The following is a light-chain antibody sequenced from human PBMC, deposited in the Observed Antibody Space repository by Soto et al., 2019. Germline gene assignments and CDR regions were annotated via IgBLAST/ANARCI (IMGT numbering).Light chain of an antibody. J-gene: IGKJ1*01. CDR1: QGINNY. V-gene: IGKV1-27*01. CDR3: QKYDSAPRT. CDR2: SAS. Sequence: DIQMTQSPTSLSASVGDSVTITCRASQGINNYLAWYQQKPGKVPVLLIYSASTLKAGIPSRFSGSGAGTDFTLTISSLQPEDFATYYCQKYDSAPRTFGQGTKVDI.